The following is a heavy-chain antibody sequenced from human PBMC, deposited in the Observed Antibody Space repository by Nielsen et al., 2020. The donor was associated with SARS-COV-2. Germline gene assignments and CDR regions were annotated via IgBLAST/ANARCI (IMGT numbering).Heavy chain of an antibody. CDR3: ANERYSFGVVIMEGFDY. CDR1: GFTFCSYG. CDR2: ISYDGSNK. Sequence: GESLKISCAASGFTFCSYGMHWVRQAPGKGLEWVAVISYDGSNKYYADSVKGRFTISRDNSKNTLYLQMNSLRAEDTAVYYCANERYSFGVVIMEGFDYWGQGTLVTVSS. V-gene: IGHV3-30*18. D-gene: IGHD3-3*01. J-gene: IGHJ4*02.